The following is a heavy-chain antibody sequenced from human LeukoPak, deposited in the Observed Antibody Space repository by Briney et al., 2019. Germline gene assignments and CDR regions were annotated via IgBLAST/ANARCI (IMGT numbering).Heavy chain of an antibody. V-gene: IGHV1-8*03. CDR2: MNPNSGNT. Sequence: ASVKVSCKASGYTFTSYYMHWVRQATGQGLEWMGWMNPNSGNTGYAQKFQGRVTITRNTSISTAYMELSSLRSEDTAVYYCARVHVAATYYYYMDVWGKGTTVTASS. J-gene: IGHJ6*03. CDR1: GYTFTSYY. CDR3: ARVHVAATYYYYMDV. D-gene: IGHD1-26*01.